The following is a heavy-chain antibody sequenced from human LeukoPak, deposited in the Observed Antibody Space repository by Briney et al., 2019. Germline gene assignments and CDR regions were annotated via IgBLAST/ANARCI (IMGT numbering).Heavy chain of an antibody. Sequence: GGSLRLSCAASGFTFSTYGMYWVRQAPGKGLEWVAVIWYDGSNKYYADSVKGRFTISRDNSKNTLYLQMNSLRAEDTAVYYCARDSMTTVVTGDYWGQGTLVTVSS. D-gene: IGHD4-23*01. J-gene: IGHJ4*02. CDR1: GFTFSTYG. CDR2: IWYDGSNK. CDR3: ARDSMTTVVTGDY. V-gene: IGHV3-33*01.